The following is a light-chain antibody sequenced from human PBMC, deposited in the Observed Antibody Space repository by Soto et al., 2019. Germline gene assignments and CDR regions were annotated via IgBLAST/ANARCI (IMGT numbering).Light chain of an antibody. CDR3: SSYTSSSTPFV. V-gene: IGLV2-14*01. CDR1: TSDVGGYNY. J-gene: IGLJ1*01. Sequence: ALTQPFPEFGSPGPLITISCTGNTSDVGGYNYVSWYQQHPGKAPKLMIYDVSNRPSGVSNRFSGSKSGNTASLTISGLQAEDEADYYCSSYTSSSTPFVFGTGTKVTVL. CDR2: DVS.